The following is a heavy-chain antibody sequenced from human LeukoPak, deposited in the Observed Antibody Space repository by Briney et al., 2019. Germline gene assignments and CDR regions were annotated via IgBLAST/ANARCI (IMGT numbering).Heavy chain of an antibody. CDR3: ARVSSGSYFGYYYYYMDV. CDR2: INSDGSSS. V-gene: IGHV3-74*01. Sequence: GGSLRLSCAASGFTFSNYWMHWVRQAPGKGLVWVSRINSDGSSSSYADSVKGRFTISRDNAKNTLYLQMNSLRAEDTAVYYCARVSSGSYFGYYYYYMDVWGKGTTVTVSS. CDR1: GFTFSNYW. J-gene: IGHJ6*03. D-gene: IGHD1-26*01.